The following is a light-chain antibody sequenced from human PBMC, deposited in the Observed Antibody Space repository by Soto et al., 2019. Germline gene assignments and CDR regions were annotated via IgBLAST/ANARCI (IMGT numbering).Light chain of an antibody. Sequence: DIVMTQSPHSLAGSRGERSTVHCKSSQSVLSSSDNRNYLAWYQQKAGQSPKLLIYWASSRESGVPDRFSGAGSGTDFTLNISSLQAEDVAVYYCQQYYNSPLTFGGGTKVDI. CDR1: QSVLSSSDNRNY. CDR2: WAS. CDR3: QQYYNSPLT. V-gene: IGKV4-1*01. J-gene: IGKJ4*01.